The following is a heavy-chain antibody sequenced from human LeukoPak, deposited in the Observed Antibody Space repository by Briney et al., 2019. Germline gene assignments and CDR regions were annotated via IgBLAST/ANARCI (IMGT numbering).Heavy chain of an antibody. CDR2: ISGRGGYT. J-gene: IGHJ3*01. CDR3: AKDSGNYYDSSGYFVSAFDV. V-gene: IGHV3-23*01. D-gene: IGHD3-22*01. Sequence: GGSLRLSCTASGFTFSSYAMSWVRHAPGKGLEWVSAISGRGGYTYYADSVKGRFTISRDNSKNTLSLQMNSLRAEDTAVYYCAKDSGNYYDSSGYFVSAFDVWGQGTMVTVSS. CDR1: GFTFSSYA.